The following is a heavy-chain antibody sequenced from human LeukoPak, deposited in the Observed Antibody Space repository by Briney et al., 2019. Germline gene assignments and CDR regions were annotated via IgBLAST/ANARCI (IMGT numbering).Heavy chain of an antibody. V-gene: IGHV4-4*07. CDR1: GDSIANYY. Sequence: SETLSLACTVSGDSIANYYWSWIRQPAGKGLEYIARIFSSGVTHYNPSLKSRVTISLDKTKNHFALSLTSVTAADKAVYNCARDAYRASFDFWGRGKMITVSS. CDR3: ARDAYRASFDF. J-gene: IGHJ3*01. D-gene: IGHD3-16*01. CDR2: IFSSGVT.